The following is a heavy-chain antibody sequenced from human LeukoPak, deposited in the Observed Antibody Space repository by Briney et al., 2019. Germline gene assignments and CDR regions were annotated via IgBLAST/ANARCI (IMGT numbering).Heavy chain of an antibody. Sequence: ASVKVSFRASGYTFTGYYMHWVRQAPGQGLEWMGWINPNSGGTNYAQKFQGRVTMTRDTSISTAYMELSRLRSDDTAVYYCARSRTGSGFLFDYWGQGTLVTVSS. CDR1: GYTFTGYY. V-gene: IGHV1-2*02. J-gene: IGHJ4*02. CDR3: ARSRTGSGFLFDY. D-gene: IGHD3-10*01. CDR2: INPNSGGT.